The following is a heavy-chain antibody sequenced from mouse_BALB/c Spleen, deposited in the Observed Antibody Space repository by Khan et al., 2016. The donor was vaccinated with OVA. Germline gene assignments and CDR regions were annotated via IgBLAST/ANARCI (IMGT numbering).Heavy chain of an antibody. CDR1: GYSITSDYA. CDR3: ARDGSRYNYAMDY. D-gene: IGHD2-3*01. V-gene: IGHV3-2*02. CDR2: INYSGST. J-gene: IGHJ4*01. Sequence: VQLKESGPGLVKPSQSLSLTCTVTGYSITSDYAWNWIRQFPGNNLEWMGYINYSGSTNYNPALKSRISITRDTSKNQFFLQLNSVTTADTATYYCARDGSRYNYAMDYWGQGTSVTVSS.